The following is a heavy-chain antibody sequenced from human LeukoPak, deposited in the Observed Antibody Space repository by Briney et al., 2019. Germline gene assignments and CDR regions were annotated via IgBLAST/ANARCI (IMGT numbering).Heavy chain of an antibody. V-gene: IGHV4-61*01. Sequence: SETLSLTCTVSGGSVSSGSYYWSWIRQPPGKGLVWIGFMSNSGHTDSTPSLKSRVTVSVDTSKNQFSLQLNSVTAADTAVYYCARVSAAGTGPDYWGQGTLVTVSS. D-gene: IGHD6-13*01. J-gene: IGHJ4*02. CDR2: MSNSGHT. CDR3: ARVSAAGTGPDY. CDR1: GGSVSSGSYY.